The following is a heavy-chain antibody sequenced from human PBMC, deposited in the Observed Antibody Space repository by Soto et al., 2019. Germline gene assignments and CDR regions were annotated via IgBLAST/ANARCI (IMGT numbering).Heavy chain of an antibody. D-gene: IGHD6-6*01. CDR3: ARGWLSVAARLWVTFDI. J-gene: IGHJ3*02. CDR2: FSGTTSTI. CDR1: GSTFSSYS. Sequence: QPGGSLRLSCAASGSTFSSYSMSWVRQAPGKGLEWISYFSGTTSTILYADSVKGRFTISRDNAKNSLFLQMNSLRAEDTAVYYCARGWLSVAARLWVTFDIWGQGTLVTVSS. V-gene: IGHV3-48*01.